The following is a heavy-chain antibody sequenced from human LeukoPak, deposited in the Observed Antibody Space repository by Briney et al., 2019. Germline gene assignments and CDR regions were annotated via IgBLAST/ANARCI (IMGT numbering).Heavy chain of an antibody. D-gene: IGHD3-3*01. Sequence: SETLSLTCSVSGYSISSGYYWGWIRQPPGKGLEWIGSIYPSGSTYYNPSLKSRVTISLDTSKNQFSLKLSSVTAADTAVYYCARSITIFGVVNDYRGQGTLVTVSS. CDR1: GYSISSGYY. CDR3: ARSITIFGVVNDY. CDR2: IYPSGST. J-gene: IGHJ4*02. V-gene: IGHV4-38-2*02.